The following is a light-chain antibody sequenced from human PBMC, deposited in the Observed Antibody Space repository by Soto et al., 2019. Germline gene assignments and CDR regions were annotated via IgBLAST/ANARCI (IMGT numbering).Light chain of an antibody. CDR1: TGAVTSAYY. J-gene: IGLJ3*02. CDR3: LLYYGGAWV. V-gene: IGLV7-43*01. Sequence: QAVVTQEPSLTVSPGGTVTLTCASSTGAVTSAYYANWFQQKPGQPPRPLIYSTSNKHSWTPARFSASLLGDKAALTLSGVQTEDEADYYCLLYYGGAWVFGGGTKLTVL. CDR2: STS.